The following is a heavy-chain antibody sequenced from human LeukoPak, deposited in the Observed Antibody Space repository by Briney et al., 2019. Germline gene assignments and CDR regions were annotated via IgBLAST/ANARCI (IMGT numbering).Heavy chain of an antibody. V-gene: IGHV4-39*01. CDR1: GGSISSSSYY. D-gene: IGHD3-10*01. Sequence: KPSETLSLTCTVSGGSISSSSYYWGWTRQPPGKGLEWIGSIYYSESTYHNPSLKSRVTISVDTSKNQFSLKLSSVTAADPAVYYCARHSPGPGDEVRFDYWGQGTLVTVSS. CDR3: ARHSPGPGDEVRFDY. CDR2: IYYSEST. J-gene: IGHJ4*02.